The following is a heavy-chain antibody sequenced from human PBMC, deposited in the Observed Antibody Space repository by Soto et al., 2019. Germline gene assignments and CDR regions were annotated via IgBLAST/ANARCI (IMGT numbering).Heavy chain of an antibody. CDR3: ARWGTTGGLDV. Sequence: QVQLVESGGGVVQPGTSLRVSCVGSGFTFRSYVIHWVRQAPGKGLEWVALTSYDGSDKYYADSVRGRFTISRDNSRNTVDLQTDSLRLEDTALYYCARWGTTGGLDVWGQGTLVSVSS. CDR1: GFTFRSYV. CDR2: TSYDGSDK. J-gene: IGHJ1*01. D-gene: IGHD3-16*01. V-gene: IGHV3-30*19.